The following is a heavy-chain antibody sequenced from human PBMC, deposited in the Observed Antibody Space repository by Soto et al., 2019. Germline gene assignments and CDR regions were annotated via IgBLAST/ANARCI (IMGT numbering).Heavy chain of an antibody. CDR1: GFPFSSNS. D-gene: IGHD1-1*01. V-gene: IGHV3-48*02. J-gene: IGHJ5*02. Sequence: GGSLRLSCAASGFPFSSNSVNWVRQAPGKGLEWVSYITGSGTTTRYADSVKGRFTLSRDNAKNSLFLDMNSLTDEDTAVYYCARDLNWAFDHWGRGTLVTVS. CDR2: ITGSGTTT. CDR3: ARDLNWAFDH.